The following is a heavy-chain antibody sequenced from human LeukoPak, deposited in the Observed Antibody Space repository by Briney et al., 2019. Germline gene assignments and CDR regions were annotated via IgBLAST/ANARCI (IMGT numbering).Heavy chain of an antibody. CDR3: ARGNMVRGAYYFDY. J-gene: IGHJ4*02. Sequence: GGSLRLSCTASEFTFSSYAMSWVRQAPGKGLEWVSGINWNGGSTGYADSVKGRFTISRDNAKNSLYLQMNSLRAEDTALYYCARGNMVRGAYYFDYWGQGTLVTVSS. CDR1: EFTFSSYA. D-gene: IGHD3-10*01. CDR2: INWNGGST. V-gene: IGHV3-20*04.